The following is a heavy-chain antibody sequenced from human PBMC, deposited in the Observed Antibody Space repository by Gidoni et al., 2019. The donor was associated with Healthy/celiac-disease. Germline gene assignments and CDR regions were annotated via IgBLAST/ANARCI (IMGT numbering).Heavy chain of an antibody. CDR1: GGTFSSYA. J-gene: IGHJ3*02. CDR3: ARHRAAAGNGAFDI. CDR2: IIPIFGTA. Sequence: VQLVQSGAEVKKPGSSVTVSCKAAGGTFSSYAVSWVRQAPGQGLEWMGGIIPIFGTANYAQKFQGRVTITADESTSTAYMELSSLRSEDTAVYYCARHRAAAGNGAFDIWGQGTMVTVSS. V-gene: IGHV1-69*01. D-gene: IGHD6-13*01.